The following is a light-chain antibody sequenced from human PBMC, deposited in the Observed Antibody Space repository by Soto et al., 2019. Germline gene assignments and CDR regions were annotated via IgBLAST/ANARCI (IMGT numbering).Light chain of an antibody. J-gene: IGKJ4*01. CDR2: DAS. CDR1: QSVSRH. Sequence: EIVLTQSPATLSLSPGERSTLSFRASQSVSRHLAWYQQKPGQAPRLLIYDASNRATGIPARFSGSGSGTDFTLTISRLEPEDFAVYYCQQYGSSLTFGGGTKVDI. CDR3: QQYGSSLT. V-gene: IGKV3-20*01.